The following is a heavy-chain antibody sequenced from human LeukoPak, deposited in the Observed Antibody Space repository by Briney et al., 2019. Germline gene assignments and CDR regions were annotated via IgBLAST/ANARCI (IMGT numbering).Heavy chain of an antibody. CDR2: IYYSGST. D-gene: IGHD1-7*01. CDR1: GGSISSSSYY. Sequence: SETLSLTCTVSGGSISSSSYYWGWIRQPPGKGLEWIGSIYYSGSTYDNPSLKSRVTISVDTPKNQFSLKLSSVTAADTAEYYCARQSSGTTRDKYYFDYWGQGTLVTVSS. V-gene: IGHV4-39*01. J-gene: IGHJ4*02. CDR3: ARQSSGTTRDKYYFDY.